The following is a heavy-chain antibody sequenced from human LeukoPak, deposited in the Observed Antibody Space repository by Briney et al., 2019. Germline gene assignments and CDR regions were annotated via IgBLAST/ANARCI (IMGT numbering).Heavy chain of an antibody. V-gene: IGHV4-59*11. D-gene: IGHD3-9*01. CDR1: GDSISMHY. CDR3: AGHATFDWLTPFDY. CDR2: IDHTGST. J-gene: IGHJ4*02. Sequence: SETLSLICSVSGDSISMHYWSWIRQPPGKGLEWIGYIDHTGSTNYNPSLTSRVTISRDTSKNHFSLELSSVTAADTAVYFCAGHATFDWLTPFDYWGQGTLVTVSS.